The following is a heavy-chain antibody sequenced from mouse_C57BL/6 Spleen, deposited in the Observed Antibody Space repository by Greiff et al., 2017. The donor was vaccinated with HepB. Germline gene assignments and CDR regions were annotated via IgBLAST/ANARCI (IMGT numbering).Heavy chain of an antibody. CDR2: IHPGSGST. V-gene: IGHV1-55*01. Sequence: VQLQQPGAELVKPGASVKMSCKASGYTFTSYWITWVKQRPGQGLEWIGDIHPGSGSTNYNEKFKSKATLTVDTSSSTAYMQLSSLTSEDSAVYYCARQRLDDAGDYYAMDYWGQGTSVTVSS. D-gene: IGHD2-12*01. CDR1: GYTFTSYW. J-gene: IGHJ4*01. CDR3: ARQRLDDAGDYYAMDY.